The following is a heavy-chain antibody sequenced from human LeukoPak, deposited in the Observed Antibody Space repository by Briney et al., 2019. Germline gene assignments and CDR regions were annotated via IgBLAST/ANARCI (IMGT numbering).Heavy chain of an antibody. V-gene: IGHV1-46*01. Sequence: ASVKVSCKASGYTFTSYYMHWVRQAPGQGLEWMGIIKPSGGGTSYAQKFQGRVTITADESTSTAYMELSSLRSEDTAVYYCARALSYGSGRPYYYYYYMDVWGKGTTVTISS. CDR1: GYTFTSYY. CDR2: IKPSGGGT. J-gene: IGHJ6*03. D-gene: IGHD3-10*01. CDR3: ARALSYGSGRPYYYYYYMDV.